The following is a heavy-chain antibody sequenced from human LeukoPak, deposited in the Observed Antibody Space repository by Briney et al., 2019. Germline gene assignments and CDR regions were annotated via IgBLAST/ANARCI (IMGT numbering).Heavy chain of an antibody. Sequence: QAGGSLRLSCAASGFTFSSYGMHWVRQAPGKGLEWVAVIWYDGSNKYYADSVKGRFTISRDNSKNTLYLQMNSLRGEDTAVYYCARQSNGAARPPYDYWGQGTLVTVSS. D-gene: IGHD6-6*01. V-gene: IGHV3-33*01. CDR3: ARQSNGAARPPYDY. CDR1: GFTFSSYG. CDR2: IWYDGSNK. J-gene: IGHJ4*02.